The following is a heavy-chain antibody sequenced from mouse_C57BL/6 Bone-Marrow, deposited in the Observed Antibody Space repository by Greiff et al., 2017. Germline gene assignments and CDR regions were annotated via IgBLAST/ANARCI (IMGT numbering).Heavy chain of an antibody. J-gene: IGHJ1*03. D-gene: IGHD1-1*01. V-gene: IGHV14-4*01. CDR2: IDPENGDT. CDR3: ALIAAVGAPWYFDV. Sequence: VQLQQSGAELVRPGASVKLSCTASGFNIKDDYMHWVKQRPEQGLEWIGWIDPENGDTEYASKFQGKATITADTSSNTAYLQLSSLTSEDTAVYYCALIAAVGAPWYFDVWGTGTTVTVAS. CDR1: GFNIKDDY.